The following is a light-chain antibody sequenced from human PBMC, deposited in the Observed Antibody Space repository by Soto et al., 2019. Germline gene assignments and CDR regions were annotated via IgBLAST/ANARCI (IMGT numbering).Light chain of an antibody. Sequence: DIQMTQSQSSLSASVGDRVTITCRASQSISSYLNWYQQKPGKAPKLLIYAASSLQSGVPSRFSGSGSGTYFTLTISSLQPEDFATYYCQQSYSTPYTFGQGTKLEIK. J-gene: IGKJ2*01. CDR1: QSISSY. CDR2: AAS. CDR3: QQSYSTPYT. V-gene: IGKV1-39*01.